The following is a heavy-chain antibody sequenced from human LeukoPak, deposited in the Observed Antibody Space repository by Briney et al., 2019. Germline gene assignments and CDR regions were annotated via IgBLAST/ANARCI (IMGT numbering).Heavy chain of an antibody. D-gene: IGHD3-22*01. CDR1: GGSFSDYY. CDR3: ARVQDYDSSGYYLGY. CDR2: INDSGST. J-gene: IGHJ4*02. Sequence: SETQSLTCAVYGGSFSDYYWTWIRQPPGKGLEWIGEINDSGSTNYNPSLKSPVTISVDTSKNQFSLKVNSVTAADTAVYYCARVQDYDSSGYYLGYWGRGTLVTVSS. V-gene: IGHV4-34*01.